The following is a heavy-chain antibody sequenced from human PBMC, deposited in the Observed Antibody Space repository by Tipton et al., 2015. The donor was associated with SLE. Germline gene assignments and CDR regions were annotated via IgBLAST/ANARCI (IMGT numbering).Heavy chain of an antibody. CDR1: GYSFTTYD. D-gene: IGHD3-10*01. CDR3: ARGPRFTMLQGLQY. J-gene: IGHJ4*02. Sequence: QLVQSGADVKTPGASVRVSCKASGYSFTTYDITWERQATGQGLEWMGWMAPNTGKSLSAQKFQGRVTMTRDTSISTAYMDLINLRSDHTAVYFCARGPRFTMLQGLQYGGQGTLVSVSS. V-gene: IGHV1-8*01. CDR2: MAPNTGKS.